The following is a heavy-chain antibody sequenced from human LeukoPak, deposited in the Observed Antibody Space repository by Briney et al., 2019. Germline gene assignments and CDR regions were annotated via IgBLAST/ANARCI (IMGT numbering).Heavy chain of an antibody. CDR1: GGSISSGNYY. Sequence: SETLSLTCSVSGGSISSGNYYWNWIRQPAGKGLEWIGRVYGSGSANYNPSLKSRVTISVDTSKNQFSLKLSSVTAADTAVYYCASAGYYDSSGSLSYYYYYMDVWGRGTTVTVSS. V-gene: IGHV4-61*02. D-gene: IGHD3-22*01. CDR3: ASAGYYDSSGSLSYYYYYMDV. J-gene: IGHJ6*03. CDR2: VYGSGSA.